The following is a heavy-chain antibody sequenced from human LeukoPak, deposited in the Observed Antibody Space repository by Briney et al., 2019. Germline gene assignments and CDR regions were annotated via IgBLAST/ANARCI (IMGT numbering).Heavy chain of an antibody. CDR2: TYYRSKWYN. Sequence: SQTLSLTCAISGDSVSSNSAAWNWIRQSPSRGLEWLGRTYYRSKWYNDYAVSVKSRITINPDTSKNQFSLQLNSVTPEDTAVYYCARATAVAGTGLAAFDIWGQGTMVTVSS. D-gene: IGHD6-19*01. V-gene: IGHV6-1*01. CDR1: GDSVSSNSAA. CDR3: ARATAVAGTGLAAFDI. J-gene: IGHJ3*02.